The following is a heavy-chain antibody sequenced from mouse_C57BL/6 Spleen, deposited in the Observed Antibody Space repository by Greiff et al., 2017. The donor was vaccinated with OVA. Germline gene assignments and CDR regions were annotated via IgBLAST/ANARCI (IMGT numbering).Heavy chain of an antibody. CDR1: GYTFTDYE. Sequence: QVQLKESGAELVRPGASVTLSCKASGYTFTDYEMHWVKQTPVHGLEWIGAIDPETGGTAYNQKFKGKAILTADKSSSTAYMELRSLTSEDSAVYYCTRHLSSLYAMDYWGQGTSVTVSS. CDR3: TRHLSSLYAMDY. D-gene: IGHD1-1*01. J-gene: IGHJ4*01. CDR2: IDPETGGT. V-gene: IGHV1-15*01.